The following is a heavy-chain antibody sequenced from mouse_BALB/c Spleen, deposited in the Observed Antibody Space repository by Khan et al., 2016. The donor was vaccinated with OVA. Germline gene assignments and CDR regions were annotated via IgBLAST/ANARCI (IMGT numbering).Heavy chain of an antibody. Sequence: EVQLVESGPGLVKPSQLLSLTCTVTGYSITSGYGWNWIRQFPGNKLEWMGYISYSGSTNYNPSLKSRISITRDTSKNQFFLQLNSVTTEDTATXYCARTARIKYWGQGTTLTVSS. CDR3: ARTARIKY. CDR2: ISYSGST. CDR1: GYSITSGYG. V-gene: IGHV3-2*02. J-gene: IGHJ2*01. D-gene: IGHD1-2*01.